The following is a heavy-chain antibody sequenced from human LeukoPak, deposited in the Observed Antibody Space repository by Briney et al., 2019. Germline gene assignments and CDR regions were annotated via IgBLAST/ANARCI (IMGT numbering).Heavy chain of an antibody. CDR1: GGSFSGYY. D-gene: IGHD5-18*01. CDR2: INHSGST. J-gene: IGHJ4*02. V-gene: IGHV4-34*01. CDR3: ARGAAGYSYG. Sequence: SETLSLTCAVYGGSFSGYYWSWIRQPTGKGLEWIGEINHSGSTNYNPSLKSRVTISVDTSKNQFSLKLSSVTAADTAVYYCARGAAGYSYGWGQGTLVTVSS.